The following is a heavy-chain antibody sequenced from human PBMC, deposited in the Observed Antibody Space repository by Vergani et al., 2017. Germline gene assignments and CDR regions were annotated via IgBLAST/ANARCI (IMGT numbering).Heavy chain of an antibody. J-gene: IGHJ5*02. CDR2: ISYDGSNK. CDR1: GFTFSSYA. CDR3: AIDMKVRGVPPRSNWFDP. Sequence: QVQLVESGGGVVQHGRSLRLSCAASGFTFSSYALHWVRQAPGKGLGWVAVISYDGSNKYYADSVKGRFTIPRDNSKNTLYLQMNSLRAEDTAVYYCAIDMKVRGVPPRSNWFDPWGQGTLVTVSS. D-gene: IGHD3-10*01. V-gene: IGHV3-30-3*01.